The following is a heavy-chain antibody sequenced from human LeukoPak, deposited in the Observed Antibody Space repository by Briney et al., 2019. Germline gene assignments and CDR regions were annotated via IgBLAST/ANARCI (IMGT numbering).Heavy chain of an antibody. CDR2: ISGSGGST. CDR3: AKVVAARVQEIYFDY. D-gene: IGHD6-6*01. J-gene: IGHJ4*02. V-gene: IGHV3-23*01. CDR1: GFTFSSYA. Sequence: GGSLRLSCAASGFTFSSYAMSWVRQAPGKGLEWVSAISGSGGSTYYADSVKGRFTISRDNSKNTLYLQMNSQRAEDTAVYYCAKVVAARVQEIYFDYWGQGTLVTVSS.